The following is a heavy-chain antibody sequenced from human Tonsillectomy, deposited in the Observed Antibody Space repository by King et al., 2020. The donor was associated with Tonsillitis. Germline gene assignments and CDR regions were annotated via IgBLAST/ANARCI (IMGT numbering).Heavy chain of an antibody. Sequence: VQLVESGGGVVQPGRSLRLSCAASGFTFSTYAMHWVRQAPGKGLEWVAVISYDGNNLYHTDSVKGRFTISRDNSKNTLYLQMNSLRPEDTAGYYCARGRLHLCDYWGEGTLVTVS. CDR1: GFTFSTYA. D-gene: IGHD5-18*01. V-gene: IGHV3-30-3*01. CDR3: ARGRLHLCDY. CDR2: ISYDGNNL. J-gene: IGHJ4*02.